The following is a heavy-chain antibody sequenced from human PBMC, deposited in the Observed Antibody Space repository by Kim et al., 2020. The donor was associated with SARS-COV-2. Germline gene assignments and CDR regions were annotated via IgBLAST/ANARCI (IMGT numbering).Heavy chain of an antibody. D-gene: IGHD1-7*01. CDR3: ARDGNLSVYYYGMDV. J-gene: IGHJ6*02. CDR2: INTNTGNP. CDR1: GYTFTSYA. Sequence: ASVKVSCKASGYTFTSYAMNWVRQAPGQGLEWMGWINTNTGNPTYAQGFTGRFVFSLDTSVSTAYLQISSLKAEDTAVYYCARDGNLSVYYYGMDVWGQGTTVTVSS. V-gene: IGHV7-4-1*02.